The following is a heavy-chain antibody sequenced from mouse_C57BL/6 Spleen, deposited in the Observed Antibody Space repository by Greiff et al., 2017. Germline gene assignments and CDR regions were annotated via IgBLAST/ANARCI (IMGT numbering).Heavy chain of an antibody. CDR2: IYPYNGVS. D-gene: IGHD2-5*01. J-gene: IGHJ2*01. CDR1: Y. Sequence: EVQVVESGPELVKPGASVKISYYMHWVKQSHGNILDWIGYIYPYNGVSSYNQKFKGKATLTVDKSSSTAYMELRSLTSEDSAVYYCAIYSNYVNYWGQGTTLTVSS. V-gene: IGHV1-31*01. CDR3: AIYSNYVNY.